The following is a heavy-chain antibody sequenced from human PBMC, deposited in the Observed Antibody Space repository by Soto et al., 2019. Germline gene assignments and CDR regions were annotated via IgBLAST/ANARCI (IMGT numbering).Heavy chain of an antibody. CDR3: TTDSLQWLVSVY. Sequence: SVSNAWMNWVRQAPGKGLEWVGRIKSKTDGGTTDYAAPVKGRVTISRDDSKNTLYLQMNSLKTEDTAVYYCTTDSLQWLVSVYWGQGTLVTVSS. D-gene: IGHD6-19*01. CDR2: IKSKTDGGTT. CDR1: SVSNAW. V-gene: IGHV3-15*07. J-gene: IGHJ4*02.